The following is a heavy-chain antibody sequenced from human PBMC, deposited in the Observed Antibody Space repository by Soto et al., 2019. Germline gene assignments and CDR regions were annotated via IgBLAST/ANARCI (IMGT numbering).Heavy chain of an antibody. CDR3: AKSHRSLGYCSGGSCYNFDY. D-gene: IGHD2-15*01. J-gene: IGHJ4*02. Sequence: GGSLRLSCAASGFTFSSYGMHWVRQAPGKGLEWVAVISYDGSNKYYADSVKGRFTISRDNSKNTLYLQMNSLRAEDTAVYYCAKSHRSLGYCSGGSCYNFDYWGQGTLVTVS. CDR1: GFTFSSYG. V-gene: IGHV3-30*18. CDR2: ISYDGSNK.